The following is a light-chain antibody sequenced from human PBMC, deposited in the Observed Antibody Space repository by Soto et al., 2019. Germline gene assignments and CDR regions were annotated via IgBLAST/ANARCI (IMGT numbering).Light chain of an antibody. J-gene: IGKJ5*01. CDR1: QSISSW. CDR2: KAS. V-gene: IGKV1-5*03. Sequence: DIQMTQSPSTLSASVGDRVTITCRASQSISSWLAWYQKKPGKAPKLLIYKASGLESGVPSRFSGRGSGTDFTLTISSLQPDDFATYYCQQYNSAFGQGTRLEIK. CDR3: QQYNSA.